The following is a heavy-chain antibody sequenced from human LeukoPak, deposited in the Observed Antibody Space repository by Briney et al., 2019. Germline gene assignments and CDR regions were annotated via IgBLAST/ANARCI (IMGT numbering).Heavy chain of an antibody. D-gene: IGHD1-7*01. V-gene: IGHV1-8*01. CDR2: MNPNRGNT. CDR1: GYTFTSYD. J-gene: IGHJ6*03. Sequence: ASVKVSCKASGYTFTSYDINWVRQATGQGLEWMGWMNPNRGNTGYAQKFQGRVTMTRNTSISTAYMEQSSLRSEDTAVYYCARGITGTTFYYYYYYMDVWGKGTTVTVSS. CDR3: ARGITGTTFYYYYYYMDV.